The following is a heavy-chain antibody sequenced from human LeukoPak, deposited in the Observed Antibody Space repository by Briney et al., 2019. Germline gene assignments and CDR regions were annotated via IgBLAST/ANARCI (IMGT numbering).Heavy chain of an antibody. CDR3: ATDLGSTWGLGY. D-gene: IGHD6-13*01. Sequence: PSETLSLTCTVSGGSISSSSYYWGWIRQPPGKGLEWIGSIYYSGSTYYNPSLKSRVTISVDTSKNQFSLKLSSVTAADTAVYYCATDLGSTWGLGYWGQGTLVTVSS. CDR1: GGSISSSSYY. CDR2: IYYSGST. V-gene: IGHV4-39*02. J-gene: IGHJ4*02.